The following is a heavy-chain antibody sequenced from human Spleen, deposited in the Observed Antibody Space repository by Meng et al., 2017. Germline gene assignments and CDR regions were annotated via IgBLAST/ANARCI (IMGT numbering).Heavy chain of an antibody. D-gene: IGHD2-2*01. CDR2: INHSGST. Sequence: SETLSLTCAVYGGSFSGYYWSWIRQPPGKGLEWIGKINHSGSTNYNPSLKSRVTISVDTSKNQFSLKLSSVTAADTAVYYCARGQRYCSYTSCYGYYFEYWGQGTQVTVSS. CDR3: ARGQRYCSYTSCYGYYFEY. CDR1: GGSFSGYY. V-gene: IGHV4-34*01. J-gene: IGHJ4*01.